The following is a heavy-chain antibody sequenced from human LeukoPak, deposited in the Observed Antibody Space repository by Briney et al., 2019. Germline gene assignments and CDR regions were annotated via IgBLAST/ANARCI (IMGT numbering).Heavy chain of an antibody. CDR2: IRYDGSNK. V-gene: IGHV3-30*02. D-gene: IGHD3-22*01. CDR1: GFTFSSYG. Sequence: GGSLRLSCAASGFTFSSYGMHWVRQAPGKGLEWVAFIRYDGSNKYYADSVKGRFTISKDNSKNTLYLQMNSLRAEDTAVYNCAKEDSSGYYPYFDYWGQGTLVTVSS. J-gene: IGHJ4*02. CDR3: AKEDSSGYYPYFDY.